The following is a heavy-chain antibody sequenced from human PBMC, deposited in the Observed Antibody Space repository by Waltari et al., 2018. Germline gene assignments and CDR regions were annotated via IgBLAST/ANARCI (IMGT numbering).Heavy chain of an antibody. Sequence: EVQLLESGGGLVQPGGSPRLSCTASGFHFSSYAMSWVRQAPGKGLYWFSGISTSGNTYYADSVKVRFTISRDNSKNTLYLQMNSLRAEDTAIYYCAKDRGDILFFFDYWGQGSLVTVSS. CDR1: GFHFSSYA. J-gene: IGHJ4*02. V-gene: IGHV3-23*01. CDR3: AKDRGDILFFFDY. CDR2: ISTSGNT. D-gene: IGHD4-17*01.